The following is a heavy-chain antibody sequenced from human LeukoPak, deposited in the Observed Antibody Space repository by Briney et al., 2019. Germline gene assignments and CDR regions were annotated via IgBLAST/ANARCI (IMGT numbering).Heavy chain of an antibody. V-gene: IGHV4-34*01. J-gene: IGHJ4*02. CDR1: GGSFSGFY. D-gene: IGHD2-15*01. CDR2: INHSGTT. CDR3: ATHPPKVCTGGSCTDY. Sequence: SETLSLTCAVYGGSFSGFYWSWIRQSPGKGLEWIGEINHSGTTNYNPSLKSRVTISVDTSKNQFSLKLSSVTAADTAVYYCATHPPKVCTGGSCTDYWGQGTLVTVSS.